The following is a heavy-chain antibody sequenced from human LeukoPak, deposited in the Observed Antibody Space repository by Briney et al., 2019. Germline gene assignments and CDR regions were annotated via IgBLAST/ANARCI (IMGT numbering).Heavy chain of an antibody. CDR1: GFTFSSYA. V-gene: IGHV3-23*01. D-gene: IGHD3-10*01. J-gene: IGHJ4*02. CDR3: AKGGDHYGSGSPFDY. Sequence: GGSLRLSGAASGFTFSSYAMSWVRQAPGKGLEWVSAISGSGGSTYYADSVKGRFTISRDNSKNTLYLQMNSLRAEDTAVYYCAKGGDHYGSGSPFDYWGQGTLVTVSS. CDR2: ISGSGGST.